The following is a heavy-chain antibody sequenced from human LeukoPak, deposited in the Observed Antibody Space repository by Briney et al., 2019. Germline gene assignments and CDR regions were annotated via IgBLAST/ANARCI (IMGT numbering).Heavy chain of an antibody. CDR1: GGSISPFY. CDR3: ARGRIVVANTDAFVI. Sequence: SETLSLTCTVSGGSISPFYWNWIRQPPGKGLEWIGYIYYTGGTSYSPSLNSRATISVDTSKNQISLKLNSVTAADTAVYYCARGRIVVANTDAFVIWGQGTMVPVSS. J-gene: IGHJ3*02. V-gene: IGHV4-59*12. D-gene: IGHD3-22*01. CDR2: IYYTGGT.